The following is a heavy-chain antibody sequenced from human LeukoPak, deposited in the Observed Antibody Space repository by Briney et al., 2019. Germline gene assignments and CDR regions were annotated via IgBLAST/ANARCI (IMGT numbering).Heavy chain of an antibody. Sequence: GGSLRLSCAASGFTFDDYAMSWVRQAPGKGLEWVSAISGSGGSTYYADSVKGRFTISRDNSKNTLYLQMNSLRAEDTAVYYCAKARSNGDAFDYWGQGTLVTVSS. CDR2: ISGSGGST. CDR1: GFTFDDYA. V-gene: IGHV3-23*01. J-gene: IGHJ4*02. D-gene: IGHD4-17*01. CDR3: AKARSNGDAFDY.